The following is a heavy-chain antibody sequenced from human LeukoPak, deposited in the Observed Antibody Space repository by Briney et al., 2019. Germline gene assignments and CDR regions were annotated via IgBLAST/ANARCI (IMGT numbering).Heavy chain of an antibody. J-gene: IGHJ4*02. CDR3: ARWARGVFDY. CDR1: GGSISSSSYY. Sequence: SETLSLTCTVSGGSISSSSYYWGWIRQPPGKGLEWIGSIYYSGSTYYNPSLKSRVTISVDTSKNQFSLKLSSVTAAVTAVYYCARWARGVFDYWGQGTLVTVSS. D-gene: IGHD5-12*01. CDR2: IYYSGST. V-gene: IGHV4-39*01.